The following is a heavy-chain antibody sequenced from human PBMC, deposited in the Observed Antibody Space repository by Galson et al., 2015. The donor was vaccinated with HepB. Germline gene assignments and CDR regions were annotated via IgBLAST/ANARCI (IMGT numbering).Heavy chain of an antibody. CDR3: ARVGGYSYGPYYYYYMDV. D-gene: IGHD5-18*01. V-gene: IGHV3-74*01. CDR1: GFTFSSYR. CDR2: IKSDGSST. Sequence: SLRLSCAASGFTFSSYRMHWVRQAPGKGLVWVSRIKSDGSSTSYADSVKGRFTISRDNAKNTLYLQMNSLRAEDTAVYYCARVGGYSYGPYYYYYMDVWGKGTTVTVSS. J-gene: IGHJ6*03.